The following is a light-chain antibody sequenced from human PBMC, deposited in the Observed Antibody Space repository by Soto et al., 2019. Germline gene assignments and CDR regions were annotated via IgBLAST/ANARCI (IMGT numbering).Light chain of an antibody. CDR1: QSVSSD. CDR2: AAS. CDR3: QQYNNWPHT. Sequence: EIVMTQSPATLSVSPGERATLSCRASQSVSSDLAWYLQKPGQAPSLLVYAASTRATGMPARFSGSGSGTEFTLTISSLQSEDFAVYYWQQYNNWPHTFGQGTKLEIK. V-gene: IGKV3-15*01. J-gene: IGKJ2*01.